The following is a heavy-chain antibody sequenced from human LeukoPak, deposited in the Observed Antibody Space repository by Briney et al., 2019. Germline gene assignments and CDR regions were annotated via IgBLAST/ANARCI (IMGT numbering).Heavy chain of an antibody. J-gene: IGHJ4*02. CDR2: IYYSGST. V-gene: IGHV4-34*01. Sequence: SETLSLTCAVYGGSFSGYYWSWIRQPPGKGLEWIGSIYYSGSTYYNPSLKSRVTISVDTSKNQFSLKLSSVTAADTAVYYCARAVPSYGSGSYYPFDYWGQGTLVTVSS. CDR1: GGSFSGYY. D-gene: IGHD3-10*01. CDR3: ARAVPSYGSGSYYPFDY.